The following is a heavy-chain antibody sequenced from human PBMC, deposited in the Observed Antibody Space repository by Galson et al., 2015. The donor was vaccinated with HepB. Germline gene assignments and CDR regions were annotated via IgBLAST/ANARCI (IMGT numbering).Heavy chain of an antibody. CDR2: IDWDDDK. CDR3: ARSSPANYSGYEYYYFDY. V-gene: IGHV2-70*01. D-gene: IGHD5-12*01. J-gene: IGHJ4*02. Sequence: PALVKPTQTLTLTCTFSGFSLSTSGMRVSWIRQPPGKALEWLALIDWDDDKYYSTSLKTRLTISKDTSKNQVVLTMTNMDPVDTATYYCARSSPANYSGYEYYYFDYWGQGTLVTVSS. CDR1: GFSLSTSGMR.